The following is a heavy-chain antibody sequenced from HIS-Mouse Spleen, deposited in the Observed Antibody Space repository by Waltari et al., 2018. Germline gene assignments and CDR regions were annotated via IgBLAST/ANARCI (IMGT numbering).Heavy chain of an antibody. CDR1: GGSISSSSYY. CDR2: IYNSGST. J-gene: IGHJ2*01. V-gene: IGHV4-39*07. Sequence: QLQLQESGPGLVKPSETLSLTCTVSGGSISSSSYYWGWIRQPPGKGLEWIRSIYNSGSTYYNPSRKSRVTISLDTSKNQFSLKLSSRTAADTAVYYCAREIPYSSSWYDWYFDLWGRGTLVTVSS. D-gene: IGHD6-13*01. CDR3: AREIPYSSSWYDWYFDL.